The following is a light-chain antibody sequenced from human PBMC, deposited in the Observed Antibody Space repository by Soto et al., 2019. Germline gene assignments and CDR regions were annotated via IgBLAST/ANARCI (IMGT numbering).Light chain of an antibody. V-gene: IGKV3-20*01. Sequence: EIVLTQSPGTLSLSPGERATLSCRASQSVSSTYLAWYQQKPGQAPTLLIYGASSRATGIPDRFSGTKSGTDFTLTIRRLEPEDAAVYFCQQYGSSPITFGQGTRLEIK. CDR2: GAS. J-gene: IGKJ5*01. CDR1: QSVSSTY. CDR3: QQYGSSPIT.